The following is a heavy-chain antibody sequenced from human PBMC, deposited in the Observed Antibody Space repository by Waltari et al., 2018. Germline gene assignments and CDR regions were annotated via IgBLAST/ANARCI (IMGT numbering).Heavy chain of an antibody. CDR1: GFTFSSYG. J-gene: IGHJ4*02. CDR2: LRYDGSNK. Sequence: QVQLVESGGGVVQPGGSLRLSCAASGFTFSSYGMHWVRQAPGKGLEGVAFLRYDGSNKYYADSVKGRFTISRDNSKNTLYLQMNSLRAEDTAVYYCAKDGSTMVRGVAPDYWGQGTLVTVSS. V-gene: IGHV3-30*02. CDR3: AKDGSTMVRGVAPDY. D-gene: IGHD3-10*01.